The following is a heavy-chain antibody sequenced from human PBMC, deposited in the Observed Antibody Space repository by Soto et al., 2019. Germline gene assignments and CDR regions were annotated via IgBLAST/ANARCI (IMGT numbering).Heavy chain of an antibody. CDR3: AREGPAPYCYGMDV. V-gene: IGHV1-18*01. J-gene: IGHJ6*02. Sequence: QVQLVQSRGEVKKPGASVKVSCKTSGYSFTTYGISWVRQAPGQGLEWMGWISGYNGNTNYAQNLQGRVTMTTDTSTSTAYMELRSLRSDDTAVYYCAREGPAPYCYGMDVWGQGSTVTVSS. CDR2: ISGYNGNT. CDR1: GYSFTTYG.